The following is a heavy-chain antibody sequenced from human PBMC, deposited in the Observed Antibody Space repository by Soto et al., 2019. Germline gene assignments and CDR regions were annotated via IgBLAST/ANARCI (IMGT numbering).Heavy chain of an antibody. CDR2: MHHCRNT. V-gene: IGHV4-39*07. D-gene: IGHD3-10*01. CDR1: GRPPSLNANC. CDR3: GRNRYHYGSEVGK. Sequence: PSETLSLTCTVSGRPPSLNANCWYLAWIRQPPGKGLEGSVSMHHCRNTDYKPPLKRRGIISAETSKNQFSLNQRAVNAADTTVFYGGRNRYHYGSEVGKWGRGTLQTVSS. J-gene: IGHJ4*01.